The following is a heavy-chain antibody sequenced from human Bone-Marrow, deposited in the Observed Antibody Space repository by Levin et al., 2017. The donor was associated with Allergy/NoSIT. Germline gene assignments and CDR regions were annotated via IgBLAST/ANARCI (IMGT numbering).Heavy chain of an antibody. J-gene: IGHJ5*02. CDR1: GDNVSSNSGV. V-gene: IGHV6-1*01. CDR2: TYYSSQWYT. D-gene: IGHD3-10*01. Sequence: SQTLSLTCVVSGDNVSSNSGVWNWIRQSPLRGLEWMGRTYYSSQWYTEYSESLRSRITIKSDTSKNQISLTLNSVTPEDTAVYYCARDESARGGNWFGRRGQGTLVTVSS. CDR3: ARDESARGGNWFGR.